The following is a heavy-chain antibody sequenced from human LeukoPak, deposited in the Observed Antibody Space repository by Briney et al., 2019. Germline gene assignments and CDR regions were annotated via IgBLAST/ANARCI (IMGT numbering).Heavy chain of an antibody. CDR2: ISGSGGNT. CDR1: VFTFNNYV. Sequence: GGSLRLSCAASVFTFNNYVMSWVRQAPGKGLEWVSGISGSGGNTYYANSVRGRFNISRDNFKNTLFLQMNSLRAEDTALYYCAKDLPPRDSSGYAILHYFDSWGQGTLVTVSS. V-gene: IGHV3-23*01. CDR3: AKDLPPRDSSGYAILHYFDS. J-gene: IGHJ4*02. D-gene: IGHD3-22*01.